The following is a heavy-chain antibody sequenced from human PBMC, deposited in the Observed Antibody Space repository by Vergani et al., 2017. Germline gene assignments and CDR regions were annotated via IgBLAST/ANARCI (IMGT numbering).Heavy chain of an antibody. J-gene: IGHJ4*02. D-gene: IGHD3-9*01. CDR3: ARGLAGPTYYDILTGYYSNY. CDR2: MNPNSGNT. CDR1: GYTFTSYD. Sequence: QVQLVQSGAEVKKPGASVKVSCKASGYTFTSYDINWVRQATGQGLEWMGWMNPNSGNTGYAQKFQGRVTMTRNTSISTAYRGLSSLRSEDTAVYYCARGLAGPTYYDILTGYYSNYWGQGTLVTVSS. V-gene: IGHV1-8*01.